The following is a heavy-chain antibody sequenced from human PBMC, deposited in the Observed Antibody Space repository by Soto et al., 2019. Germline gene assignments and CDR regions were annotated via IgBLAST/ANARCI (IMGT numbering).Heavy chain of an antibody. Sequence: QVQLVQSGAEVKKPGASVKVSCKASGYTFTSYGISWVRQAPGQGLEWMGWISAYNGNTNYAQKLQGRVTMTTDTSTSTGYMELRSLRSDDTAVYYCARDRFPFMVRGVKPYYWGQGTLVTVSS. CDR3: ARDRFPFMVRGVKPYY. D-gene: IGHD3-10*01. CDR2: ISAYNGNT. J-gene: IGHJ4*02. CDR1: GYTFTSYG. V-gene: IGHV1-18*01.